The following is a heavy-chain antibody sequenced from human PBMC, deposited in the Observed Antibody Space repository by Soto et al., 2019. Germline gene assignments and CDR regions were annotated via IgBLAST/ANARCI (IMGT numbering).Heavy chain of an antibody. Sequence: PSETLYLTCAVSGGSMSSPKYAGTLIRQPPGKGLEWIGYIYRSGSTFSNPSLKSRVIMSIDTSKNQFALKLSSVTAADTAVYYCDKEGAGRGNDNWFDPWGQGTLVTVSS. CDR1: GGSMSSPKYA. CDR2: IYRSGST. V-gene: IGHV4-30-2*01. D-gene: IGHD3-16*01. J-gene: IGHJ5*02. CDR3: DKEGAGRGNDNWFDP.